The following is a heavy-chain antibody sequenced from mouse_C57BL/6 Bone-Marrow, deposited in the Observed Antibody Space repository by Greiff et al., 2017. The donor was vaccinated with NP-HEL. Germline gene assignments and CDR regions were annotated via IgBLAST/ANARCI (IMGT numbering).Heavy chain of an antibody. Sequence: VMLVESGEGLVKPGGSLKLSCAASGFTFSSYAMSWVRQTPEKRLEWVAYISSGGDYIYYADTVKGRFTISRDNARNTLYLQMSSLKSEDTAMYYCTRDEGGSGYDGHYAMDYWGQGTSVTVSS. D-gene: IGHD3-2*02. CDR3: TRDEGGSGYDGHYAMDY. CDR1: GFTFSSYA. V-gene: IGHV5-9-1*02. CDR2: ISSGGDYI. J-gene: IGHJ4*01.